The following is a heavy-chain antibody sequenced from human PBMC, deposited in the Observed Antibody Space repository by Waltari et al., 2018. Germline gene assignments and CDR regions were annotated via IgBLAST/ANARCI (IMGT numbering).Heavy chain of an antibody. CDR1: GFTFSSYW. CDR3: ARDPTRALAYYYYGMDV. D-gene: IGHD5-12*01. V-gene: IGHV3-7*01. J-gene: IGHJ6*02. Sequence: EVQLVESGGGLVQPGGSLRLSCAASGFTFSSYWMSWVRQAPGKGLEWVANIKQDGSEKYYVDSVKGRFTISRDNAKNSLDLQMNSLRAEDTAVYYCARDPTRALAYYYYGMDVWGQGTTVTVSS. CDR2: IKQDGSEK.